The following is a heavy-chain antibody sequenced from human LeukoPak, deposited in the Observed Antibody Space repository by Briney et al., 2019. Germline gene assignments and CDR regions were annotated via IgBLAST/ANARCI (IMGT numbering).Heavy chain of an antibody. D-gene: IGHD2-21*02. J-gene: IGHJ4*02. Sequence: PGGSLRLSCAASGFTFSSYAMSWVRQAPGKGLEWVSLISGTGTSTQYADSVKGRFTISRHSSKNTLYLQMNSLRAEDTAIYYCAKGVVVVTAMNYFDYWGQGTLVTVSS. CDR1: GFTFSSYA. V-gene: IGHV3-23*01. CDR2: ISGTGTST. CDR3: AKGVVVVTAMNYFDY.